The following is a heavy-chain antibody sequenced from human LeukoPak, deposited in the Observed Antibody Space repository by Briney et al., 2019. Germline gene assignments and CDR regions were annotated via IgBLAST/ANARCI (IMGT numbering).Heavy chain of an antibody. D-gene: IGHD3-10*01. CDR1: GFTFSSYG. Sequence: PGGSLRLSCAASGFTFSSYGMHWVRQAPGKGLEWVAFIRHDGSNKYYADSVKGRFTISRDNSKNTLYLQMNSLRAEDTAVYYCAHYGSGSSPLDYWGQGTLVTVSS. CDR2: IRHDGSNK. J-gene: IGHJ4*02. V-gene: IGHV3-30*02. CDR3: AHYGSGSSPLDY.